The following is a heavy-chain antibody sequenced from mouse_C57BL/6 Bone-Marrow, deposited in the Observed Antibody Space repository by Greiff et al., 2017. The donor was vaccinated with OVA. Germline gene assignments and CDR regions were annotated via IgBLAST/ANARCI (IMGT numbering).Heavy chain of an antibody. CDR2: ISRGSSTI. D-gene: IGHD6-2*01. V-gene: IGHV5-17*01. Sequence: DVQLQESGGGLVKPGGSLKLSCAASGFTFSDYGMHWVRQAPEKGLEWVAYISRGSSTIYYADTVKGRFTISRDNAKNTLFLQMTSLRSEDTAMYYCARSFSGYWGQGTTLTVSA. CDR3: ARSFSGY. J-gene: IGHJ2*01. CDR1: GFTFSDYG.